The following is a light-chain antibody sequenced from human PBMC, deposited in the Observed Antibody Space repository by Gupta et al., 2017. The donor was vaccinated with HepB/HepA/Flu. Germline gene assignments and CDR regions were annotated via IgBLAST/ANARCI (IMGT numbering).Light chain of an antibody. Sequence: EIVLTQSPATLSLSPGERATLSCGASESVRSRYLAWYQQKPALAPRLLMYDASKRATGIPDRFSGSGSGTDFTLTISRLEPEDFAVYYCQQEGSSPLTFGGGTKVEIK. CDR3: QQEGSSPLT. V-gene: IGKV3D-20*01. CDR1: ESVRSRY. J-gene: IGKJ4*01. CDR2: DAS.